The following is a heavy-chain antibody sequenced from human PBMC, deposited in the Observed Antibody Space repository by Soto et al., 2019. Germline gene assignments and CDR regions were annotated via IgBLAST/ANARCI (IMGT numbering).Heavy chain of an antibody. CDR2: INPSGGST. CDR1: GYAFTSYY. D-gene: IGHD1-1*01. Sequence: ASVKVSCTVSGYAFTSYYMHWVRHAPGQGLEWMGIINPSGGSTSYAQKFQGRVTMTRDTSTSTVYMELSSLRSEDTAVYYCARGKMAPTIQFPLSRWAYYYYGMDVWGQGTTVTVSS. J-gene: IGHJ6*02. CDR3: ARGKMAPTIQFPLSRWAYYYYGMDV. V-gene: IGHV1-46*01.